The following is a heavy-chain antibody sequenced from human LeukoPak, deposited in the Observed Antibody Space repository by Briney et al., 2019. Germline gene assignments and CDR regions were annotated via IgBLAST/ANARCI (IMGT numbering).Heavy chain of an antibody. CDR1: GGSISSSNW. CDR2: IYHSGST. J-gene: IGHJ3*02. CDR3: AKNFRMVRGAFDAFDI. Sequence: SGTLSLTCAVSGGSISSSNWWSWVRQPPGKGLEWIGEIYHSGSTNYNPSLKSRVTISVDTSKNQFSLKLSSVTAADTAVYYCAKNFRMVRGAFDAFDIWGQGTMVTVSS. V-gene: IGHV4-4*02. D-gene: IGHD3-10*01.